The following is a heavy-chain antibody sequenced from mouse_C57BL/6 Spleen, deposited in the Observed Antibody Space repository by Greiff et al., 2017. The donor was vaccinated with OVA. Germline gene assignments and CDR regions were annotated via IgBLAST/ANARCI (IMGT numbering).Heavy chain of an antibody. J-gene: IGHJ4*01. D-gene: IGHD1-1*01. V-gene: IGHV1-81*01. CDR2: IYPRSGNT. Sequence: VKLMESGAELARPGASVKLSCKASGYTFTSYGISWVKQRTGQGLEWIGEIYPRSGNTYYNEKFKGKATLTADKSSSTAYMELRSLTSEDSAVYFGARDGTTGVATGAMDYWGQGTSVTVSS. CDR1: GYTFTSYG. CDR3: ARDGTTGVATGAMDY.